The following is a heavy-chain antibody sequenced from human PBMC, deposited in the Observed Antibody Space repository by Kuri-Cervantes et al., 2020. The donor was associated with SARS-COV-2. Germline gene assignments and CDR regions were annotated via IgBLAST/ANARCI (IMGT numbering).Heavy chain of an antibody. J-gene: IGHJ5*02. CDR2: ISAYNGNT. D-gene: IGHD3-3*01. V-gene: IGHV1-18*01. CDR1: GYTFTSYG. Sequence: GGSLRLSCKASGYTFTSYGISWVRQAPGQGLEWMGWISAYNGNTNYAQKLQGRVTMTTDTSTSTAYMELRSLRPDDTAVYYCARDGALEIFGVVIIRGWFDPWGQGTLVTVSS. CDR3: ARDGALEIFGVVIIRGWFDP.